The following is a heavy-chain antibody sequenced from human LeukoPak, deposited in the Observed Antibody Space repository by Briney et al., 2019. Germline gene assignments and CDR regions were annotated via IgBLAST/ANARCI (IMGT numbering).Heavy chain of an antibody. D-gene: IGHD3-10*01. J-gene: IGHJ6*03. CDR3: ARAHGSGSYYMDV. CDR2: INWNAGST. V-gene: IGHV3-20*04. CDR1: GFTFSNFG. Sequence: PGGSLRLSCAASGFTFSNFGMHWVRQAPGKGLEWVSGINWNAGSTGYADSVKGRFTISRDNSKNSLYLQMNSLRAEDTAVYYCARAHGSGSYYMDVWGKGTTVTVSS.